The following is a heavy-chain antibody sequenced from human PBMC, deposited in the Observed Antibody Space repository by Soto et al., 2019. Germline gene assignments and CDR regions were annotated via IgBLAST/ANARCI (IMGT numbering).Heavy chain of an antibody. V-gene: IGHV3-33*01. CDR1: GFTFSSYG. Sequence: QVQLVESGGGVVQPGRSLRLSCAASGFTFSSYGMHWVRQAPGKGLEWVAVIWYDGSNKYYADSVKGRFTISRDNSKNTLYLQMSSLRAEDTAVYYCARDRRQLVLYGMDVWGQGTAVTVSS. D-gene: IGHD6-13*01. J-gene: IGHJ6*02. CDR3: ARDRRQLVLYGMDV. CDR2: IWYDGSNK.